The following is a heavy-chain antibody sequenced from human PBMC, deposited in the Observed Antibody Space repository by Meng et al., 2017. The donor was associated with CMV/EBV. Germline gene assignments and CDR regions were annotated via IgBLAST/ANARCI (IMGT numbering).Heavy chain of an antibody. Sequence: QVLVVQSGAEVKEPGSSVKGCCKISGRTFSIFAISWVRQGPGEGLEWMGGIIPVFETANYAERFQDRVKSTADDSTTTAYMELSSLRADDTALYFCARGGDSWYSDYWGQGTLVTVSS. D-gene: IGHD1-26*01. CDR1: GRTFSIFA. J-gene: IGHJ4*02. CDR3: ARGGDSWYSDY. CDR2: IIPVFETA. V-gene: IGHV1-69*12.